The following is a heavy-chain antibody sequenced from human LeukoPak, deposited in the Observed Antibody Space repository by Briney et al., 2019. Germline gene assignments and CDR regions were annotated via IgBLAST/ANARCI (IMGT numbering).Heavy chain of an antibody. CDR3: AKAAGFGELSYYNWFDP. Sequence: GGSLRLSCVVSGFTFSGFGMNWVRQAPGKGLEWVSSISSSSSYIYYADSVKGRFTISRDNSKNTLYLQMNSLRAEDTAVYYCAKAAGFGELSYYNWFDPWGQGTLVTVSS. CDR2: ISSSSSYI. CDR1: GFTFSGFG. V-gene: IGHV3-21*01. J-gene: IGHJ5*02. D-gene: IGHD3-10*01.